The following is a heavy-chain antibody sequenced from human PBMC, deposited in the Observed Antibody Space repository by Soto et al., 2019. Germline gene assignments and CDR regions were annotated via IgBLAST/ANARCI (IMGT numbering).Heavy chain of an antibody. J-gene: IGHJ4*02. CDR1: GFTFSSYS. D-gene: IGHD6-19*01. CDR2: ISSSSSYI. CDR3: AREQVAGTFGY. V-gene: IGHV3-21*01. Sequence: EVQLVESGGGLVKPGGSLRLSCAASGFTFSSYSMNWVRQAPGKGLEWVSSISSSSSYIYYAASVKGRFTISSDNAKNSLSLQMNSLRAEDTAVYYCAREQVAGTFGYWGQGTLVTVSS.